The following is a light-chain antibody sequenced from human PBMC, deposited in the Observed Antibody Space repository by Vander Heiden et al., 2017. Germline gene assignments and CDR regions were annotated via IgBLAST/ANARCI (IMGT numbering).Light chain of an antibody. Sequence: DIQMTQSPSSLSASVGDRVTITCRASQSISSYLNWYQQKPGKAPKLLIYAASSLQSGVPSRFSGSESGTDFTLTISSLQPEDFATYYCQQSYSTPATFGPGTKVDIK. CDR2: AAS. V-gene: IGKV1-39*01. CDR1: QSISSY. J-gene: IGKJ3*01. CDR3: QQSYSTPAT.